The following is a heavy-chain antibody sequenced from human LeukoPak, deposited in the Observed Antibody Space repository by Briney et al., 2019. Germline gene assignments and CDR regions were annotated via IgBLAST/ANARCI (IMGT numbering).Heavy chain of an antibody. CDR3: ARGTIAPDGYNSIPFDY. CDR2: ISAYNGNT. J-gene: IGHJ4*02. CDR1: GYTFTSFG. Sequence: ASVKVSCKASGYTFTSFGISWVRQAPGQELEWMGWISAYNGNTNYAQKLQGRVTMTTDTSTSTAYMELRSLRSDDTAVYYCARGTIAPDGYNSIPFDYWGQGTLVTVSS. V-gene: IGHV1-18*01. D-gene: IGHD5-24*01.